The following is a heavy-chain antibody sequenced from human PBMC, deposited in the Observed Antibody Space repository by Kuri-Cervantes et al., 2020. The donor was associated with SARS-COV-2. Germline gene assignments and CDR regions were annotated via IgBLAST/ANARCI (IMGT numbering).Heavy chain of an antibody. CDR2: IYTSGST. D-gene: IGHD5-12*01. V-gene: IGHV4-61*02. CDR1: GGSISSGSYY. J-gene: IGHJ6*03. CDR3: ARQLRLYSMDV. Sequence: LRLSCTVSGGSISSGSYYWCWIRQPAGKGLEWIGRIYTSGSTNYNPSLKSRVTISVDTSKNQFSLKLSSVTAADTAVYYCARQLRLYSMDVWGKGTTVTVSS.